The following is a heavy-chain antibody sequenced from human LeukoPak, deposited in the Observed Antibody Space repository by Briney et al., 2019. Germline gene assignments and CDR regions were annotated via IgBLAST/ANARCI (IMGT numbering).Heavy chain of an antibody. Sequence: GGSLRLSCAASGFTFSNYWMSWVRQAPGEGLEWVANIKDDGSESYYVDSVKGRFTISRDNAKNSLYLQMTSMRDEDTAVYYCARTIRGYWVQGTLVTVSS. J-gene: IGHJ4*02. CDR3: ARTIRGY. V-gene: IGHV3-7*01. D-gene: IGHD4/OR15-4a*01. CDR2: IKDDGSES. CDR1: GFTFSNYW.